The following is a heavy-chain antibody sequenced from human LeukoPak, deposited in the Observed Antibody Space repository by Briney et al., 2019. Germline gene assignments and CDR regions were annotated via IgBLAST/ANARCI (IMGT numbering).Heavy chain of an antibody. CDR1: GFTFSSYS. CDR2: ISSSSSYI. D-gene: IGHD2-21*01. CDR3: AKVLRWDYWNFDL. J-gene: IGHJ2*01. Sequence: GGSLRLSCAASGFTFSSYSMNWVRQAPGKGLEWVSCISSSSSYIYYADSVKGRFTISRDNAKNSLYLQMNSLRVEDTAVYYCAKVLRWDYWNFDLWGRGTLVTVSS. V-gene: IGHV3-21*01.